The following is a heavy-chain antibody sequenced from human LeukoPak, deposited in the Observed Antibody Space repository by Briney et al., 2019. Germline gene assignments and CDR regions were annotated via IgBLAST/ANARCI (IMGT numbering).Heavy chain of an antibody. CDR3: ARGRHPGPTWISEY. J-gene: IGHJ4*02. D-gene: IGHD5-12*01. V-gene: IGHV1-8*01. Sequence: ASVKVSCKASECTFTRYDIHGVRQATGQGLEWMGWMNPNSGNTGYAQKFQGRVTMTRNTSISTAYMELSSLTFEDTAVYYCARGRHPGPTWISEYWGQGTLVTVSS. CDR1: ECTFTRYD. CDR2: MNPNSGNT.